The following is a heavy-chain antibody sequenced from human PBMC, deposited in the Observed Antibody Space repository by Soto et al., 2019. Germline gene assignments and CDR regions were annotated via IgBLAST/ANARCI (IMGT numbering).Heavy chain of an antibody. V-gene: IGHV1-24*01. CDR2: FDPEDGET. CDR3: ETKSLRITIFGVVTAIYYGMDV. D-gene: IGHD3-3*01. CDR1: GYTLTELS. J-gene: IGHJ6*02. Sequence: ASVKVSCKVSGYTLTELSMHWVRQAPGKGLEWMGGFDPEDGETIHAQKFQGRVTMTEDTSTDTAYMELSSLRSEDTAVYYCETKSLRITIFGVVTAIYYGMDVWGQGTTVTVSS.